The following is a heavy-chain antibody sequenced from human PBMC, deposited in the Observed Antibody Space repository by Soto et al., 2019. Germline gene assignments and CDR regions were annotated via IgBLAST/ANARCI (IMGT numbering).Heavy chain of an antibody. Sequence: GASVKVSCKASGYTFTSYGISWVRQAPGQGLEWMGWISAYNGNTNYAQKLQGRVTMTTDTSTSTAYVELRSLRSDDTAVYYCARDIVLVPAAIRGWFDPWGQGTLVTVSS. D-gene: IGHD2-2*01. CDR1: GYTFTSYG. J-gene: IGHJ5*02. CDR3: ARDIVLVPAAIRGWFDP. CDR2: ISAYNGNT. V-gene: IGHV1-18*01.